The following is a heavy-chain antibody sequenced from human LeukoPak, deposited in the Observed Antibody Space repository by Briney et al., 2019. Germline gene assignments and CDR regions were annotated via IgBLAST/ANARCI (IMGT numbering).Heavy chain of an antibody. V-gene: IGHV3-7*01. CDR3: ARDKGQWLVQGGFDY. Sequence: GRSLSLSCAASGFTFDDYAMHWVRQAPGKGLEWVANIKQDGSEKYYVDSVKGRFTISRDNAKNSLYLQMNSLRAEDTAVYYCARDKGQWLVQGGFDYWGQGTLVTVSS. J-gene: IGHJ4*02. D-gene: IGHD6-19*01. CDR2: IKQDGSEK. CDR1: GFTFDDYA.